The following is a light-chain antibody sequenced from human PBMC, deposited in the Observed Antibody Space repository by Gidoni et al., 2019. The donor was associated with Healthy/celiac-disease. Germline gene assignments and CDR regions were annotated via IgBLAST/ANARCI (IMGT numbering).Light chain of an antibody. CDR2: VGTGGIVG. V-gene: IGLV9-49*01. Sequence: QPVLTPPPSASASLGASVTLTCPLSSGYSNYKVDWYQQRPGKGPRFVMRVGTGGIVGSKGDGIPDRFSVLGSGLNRYLTIKNIQEEDESDYHCGADHGSGSNFVYVVGTGTKVTVL. J-gene: IGLJ1*01. CDR1: SGYSNYK. CDR3: GADHGSGSNFVYV.